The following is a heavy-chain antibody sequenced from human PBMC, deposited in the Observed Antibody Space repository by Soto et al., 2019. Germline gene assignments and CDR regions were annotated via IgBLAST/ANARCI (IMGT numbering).Heavy chain of an antibody. CDR3: ARGKGMEENYYYYGMDV. V-gene: IGHV1-2*02. Sequence: ASVKVSCKASGYTFNRYYMHWVRQAPGPGLEWMGWISPHTGGTTYAQKFQGRVTMTRDTSVRTAFMELSRLRSEDTAVYYCARGKGMEENYYYYGMDVWGQGTTVTVSS. D-gene: IGHD1-1*01. CDR2: ISPHTGGT. CDR1: GYTFNRYY. J-gene: IGHJ6*02.